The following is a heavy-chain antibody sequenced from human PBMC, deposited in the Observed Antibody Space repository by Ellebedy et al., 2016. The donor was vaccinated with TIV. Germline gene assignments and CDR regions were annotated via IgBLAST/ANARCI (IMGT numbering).Heavy chain of an antibody. Sequence: AASVKVSCKASGYTFTGYYIHWVRQAPRQGLEWMGWTNPKNCGTNYAQKFQGRVTMTRDTSISPAYMELSWLRSDDTAVYYCSRDGACGGDCYGDNYWGQGSLVTVSS. D-gene: IGHD2-21*02. CDR3: SRDGACGGDCYGDNY. CDR1: GYTFTGYY. CDR2: TNPKNCGT. V-gene: IGHV1-2*02. J-gene: IGHJ4*02.